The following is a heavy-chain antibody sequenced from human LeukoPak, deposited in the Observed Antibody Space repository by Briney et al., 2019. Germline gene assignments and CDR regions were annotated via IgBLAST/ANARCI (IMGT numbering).Heavy chain of an antibody. CDR3: AKGMTFQYYYSMDV. CDR2: ISGSGDNT. CDR1: GFTFSTYA. J-gene: IGHJ6*02. Sequence: SGGSLRLSCAASGFTFSTYAMNWVRQAPGKGLEWVSGISGSGDNTYYADSVKGRFIISRGNSKNTLFLQMSSLRAEDTAVYYCAKGMTFQYYYSMDVWGQGTSVTVSS. D-gene: IGHD2/OR15-2a*01. V-gene: IGHV3-23*01.